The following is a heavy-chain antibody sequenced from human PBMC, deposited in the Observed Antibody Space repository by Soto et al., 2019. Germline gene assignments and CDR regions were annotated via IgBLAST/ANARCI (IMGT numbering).Heavy chain of an antibody. D-gene: IGHD4-4*01. J-gene: IGHJ4*02. Sequence: EVQLVESGGGLVQPGRSLRLSCAASGFTFENYAMHWVRQAPGKGLEWVSGISWHSGNLGYADSVRGRFTISSDNAKNSLYLQMNSLRPEDTGLYYCAKDKVYSNYEHYFDYWGQGTMVTVSS. CDR3: AKDKVYSNYEHYFDY. CDR1: GFTFENYA. V-gene: IGHV3-9*01. CDR2: ISWHSGNL.